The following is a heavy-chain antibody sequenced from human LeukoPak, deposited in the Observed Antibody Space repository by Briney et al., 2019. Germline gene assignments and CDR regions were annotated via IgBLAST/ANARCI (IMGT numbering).Heavy chain of an antibody. V-gene: IGHV1-46*01. D-gene: IGHD3-10*01. CDR3: VRLMTSGDAFDI. CDR1: GYTSTNYY. CDR2: INPSGGST. J-gene: IGHJ3*02. Sequence: ASVKVSCKASGYTSTNYYMHWVRQAPGQGLEWMGIINPSGGSTSYAQKFQGRVTMTRDTSTSTVYMELSSLRSEDTAVYYCVRLMTSGDAFDIWGQGTMVTVSS.